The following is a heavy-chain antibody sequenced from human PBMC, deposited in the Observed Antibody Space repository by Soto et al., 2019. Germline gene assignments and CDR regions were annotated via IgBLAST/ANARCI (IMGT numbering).Heavy chain of an antibody. CDR3: VKGEYYYDSSGYYPFDY. J-gene: IGHJ4*02. D-gene: IGHD3-22*01. V-gene: IGHV3-43*01. CDR1: GFPFDDYS. Sequence: GGSLRLSCAASGFPFDDYSMNWVRQVPGKGLEWVSLISWDGADTYYADSVKGRFTISRDNSKNTQYLQMSSLRADDTAVYYCVKGEYYYDSSGYYPFDYWGQGTLVTVSS. CDR2: ISWDGADT.